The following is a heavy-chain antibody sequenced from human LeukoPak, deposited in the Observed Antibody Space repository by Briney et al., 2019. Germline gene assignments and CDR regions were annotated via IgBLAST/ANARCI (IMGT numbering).Heavy chain of an antibody. D-gene: IGHD3-10*01. CDR1: GFTFTSSV. CDR3: AADRAGSYLRFVY. CDR2: IVVGSGNT. Sequence: ASVKLSCKASGFTFTSSVVQWVRQARGQRLEWIGWIVVGSGNTNYAQKFQERVTITRDMSTSTAYMELSSLRVEDTAVYYCAADRAGSYLRFVYWGQGTPVTVSS. V-gene: IGHV1-58*01. J-gene: IGHJ4*02.